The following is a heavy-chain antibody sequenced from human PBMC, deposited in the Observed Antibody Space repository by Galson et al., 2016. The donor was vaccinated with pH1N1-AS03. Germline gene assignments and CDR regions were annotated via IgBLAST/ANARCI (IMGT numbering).Heavy chain of an antibody. J-gene: IGHJ4*02. CDR2: ISGADLST. V-gene: IGHV3-23*01. D-gene: IGHD5-18*01. CDR1: GFTFSTYA. Sequence: LRLSCAASGFTFSTYAMSWVRQAPGKGLEWVSSISGADLSTYYADSVKGRFTVSRDNSKNTLYLQMNGLSAEDTAIYYCANPRASGTTMVTRLDYWGQGILVTVSS. CDR3: ANPRASGTTMVTRLDY.